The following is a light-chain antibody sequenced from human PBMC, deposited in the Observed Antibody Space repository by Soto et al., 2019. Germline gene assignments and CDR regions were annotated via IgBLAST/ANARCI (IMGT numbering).Light chain of an antibody. J-gene: IGLJ3*02. CDR3: ISYTNIDTWV. CDR2: DVN. V-gene: IGLV2-14*01. Sequence: QSALTQPASVSGSPGQSITISCTGTSSDVGGYNYVSWYQQHPGKAPKLMIYDVNTRPSGVSIRFSGSKSDNTASLTISGLQAEDEADYYCISYTNIDTWVFGGGTKLTVL. CDR1: SSDVGGYNY.